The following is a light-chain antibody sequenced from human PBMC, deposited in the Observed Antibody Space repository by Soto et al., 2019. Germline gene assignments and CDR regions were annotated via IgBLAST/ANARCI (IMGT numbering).Light chain of an antibody. V-gene: IGLV2-14*01. J-gene: IGLJ1*01. CDR2: EVS. CDR3: SSYTSSSTYV. Sequence: QSALTQPASVSGSPGQSITISCTGTSSDVGGYNYVSWYQQHPGKAPKLMIYEVSYRPSGVSNRFSGSKSGNTASLTISGLKAEDEADYYCSSYTSSSTYVFGTGTKLTVL. CDR1: SSDVGGYNY.